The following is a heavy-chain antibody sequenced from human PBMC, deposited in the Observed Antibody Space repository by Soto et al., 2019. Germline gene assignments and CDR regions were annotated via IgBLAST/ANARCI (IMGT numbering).Heavy chain of an antibody. D-gene: IGHD1-1*01. V-gene: IGHV3-21*01. J-gene: IGHJ4*01. CDR2: ISSSSTYK. Sequence: EVNMVESGGGLVKPGGSLRLSCAASGFTFRSYSINWIRQAPGKGLEWVSSISSSSTYKYYRDSVKGRFTISRDNALNSLYLQMNSLRAEDTGVYYCASGTVLGYFDYWGQGTPVTVSS. CDR3: ASGTVLGYFDY. CDR1: GFTFRSYS.